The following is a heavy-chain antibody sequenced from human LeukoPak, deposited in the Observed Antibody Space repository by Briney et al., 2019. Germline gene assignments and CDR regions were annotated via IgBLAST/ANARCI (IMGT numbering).Heavy chain of an antibody. J-gene: IGHJ4*02. CDR1: GYTFTSYD. Sequence: ASVKVSCKASGYTFTSYDINWVRQATGHGLEWMGWMNPNSGNTGYAQKFQGRVTITRNTSISTAYMELSSLRSEDTAVYYCARALPTDYYDSSGYPDYWGQGTLVTVSS. CDR3: ARALPTDYYDSSGYPDY. D-gene: IGHD3-22*01. V-gene: IGHV1-8*03. CDR2: MNPNSGNT.